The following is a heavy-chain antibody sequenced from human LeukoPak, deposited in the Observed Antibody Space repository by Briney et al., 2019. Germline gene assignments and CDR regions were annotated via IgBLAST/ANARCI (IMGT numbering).Heavy chain of an antibody. CDR1: GASISSYY. CDR3: ARDSPPCDSSGRFP. V-gene: IGHV4-4*07. CDR2: IHPSGTT. Sequence: SETLSLPCTVSGASISSYYWSWIRQPAGKGLEWIGRIHPSGTTNYNPSLKRRVTILVDKSKNQFSLKLTSVTAADTAVYYCARDSPPCDSSGRFPWGQGALVTVSS. D-gene: IGHD3-22*01. J-gene: IGHJ5*02.